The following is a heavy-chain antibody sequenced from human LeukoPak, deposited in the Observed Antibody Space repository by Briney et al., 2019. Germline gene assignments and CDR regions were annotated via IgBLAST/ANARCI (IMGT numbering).Heavy chain of an antibody. CDR1: GGSISSSNYY. D-gene: IGHD6-13*01. CDR2: IYSRGST. V-gene: IGHV4-39*07. CDR3: ARAGGSRGAAFDY. J-gene: IGHJ4*02. Sequence: SETLSLTCIVSGGSISSSNYYWGWIRQSPGKGLEWIGSIYSRGSTYYNPSLKSRVIVSSDMSKNQFSLMLNSVTAADTAVYYCARAGGSRGAAFDYWGQGTLVTVSS.